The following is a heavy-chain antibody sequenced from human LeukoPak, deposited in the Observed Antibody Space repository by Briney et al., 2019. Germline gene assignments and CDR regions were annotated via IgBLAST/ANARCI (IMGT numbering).Heavy chain of an antibody. CDR2: INHSGST. Sequence: NSSETLSLTCAVYGGSFSGYYWSWIRQPPGKGLEWIGEINHSGSTNYNPSLKSRVTISVDTSKNQFSLKLSSVTAADTAVYYCARGRPWFDPWGQGTLVTVSS. J-gene: IGHJ5*02. V-gene: IGHV4-34*01. CDR1: GGSFSGYY. CDR3: ARGRPWFDP.